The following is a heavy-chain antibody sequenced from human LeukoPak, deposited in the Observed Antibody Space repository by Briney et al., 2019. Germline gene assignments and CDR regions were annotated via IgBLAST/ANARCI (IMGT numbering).Heavy chain of an antibody. J-gene: IGHJ4*02. CDR3: ARGKWELSSVDY. CDR1: GYTFTSHD. V-gene: IGHV1-8*01. CDR2: MNPNSGNT. Sequence: ASVKVSCKASGYTFTSHDINWVRQATGQGLEWMGWMNPNSGNTGYAQKFQGRVTMTRNTSISTAYMELSSLGSEDTAVYYCARGKWELSSVDYWGQGTLVTVSS. D-gene: IGHD1-26*01.